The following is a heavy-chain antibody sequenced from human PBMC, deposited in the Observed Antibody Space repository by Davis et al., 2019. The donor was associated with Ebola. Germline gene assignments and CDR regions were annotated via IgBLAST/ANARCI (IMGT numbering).Heavy chain of an antibody. Sequence: GGSLRLSCAASGFTFSSYAMSRVRQAPGKGLEWVSYISSSSSTIYYADSVKGRFTISRDNAKNSLYLQMNSLRDEDTAVYYCARDLRGFGRYWGQGTLVTVSS. V-gene: IGHV3-48*02. J-gene: IGHJ4*02. D-gene: IGHD3-3*01. CDR1: GFTFSSYA. CDR3: ARDLRGFGRY. CDR2: ISSSSSTI.